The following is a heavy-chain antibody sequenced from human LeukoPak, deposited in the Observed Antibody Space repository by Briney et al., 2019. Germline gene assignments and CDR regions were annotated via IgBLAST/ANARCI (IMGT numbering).Heavy chain of an antibody. CDR1: GFTFSSYA. V-gene: IGHV3-64*01. CDR2: ITSNGGKT. J-gene: IGHJ4*02. CDR3: ARGGATTLFDY. D-gene: IGHD1-26*01. Sequence: AGGSLRLSCAASGFTFSSYAMHWVRQAPGKGLEYVSAITSNGGKTYYGNSVKGRFTISRDNSKNTLYLQMGSLSIEDVAVYYCARGGATTLFDYWGQGTLVTVSS.